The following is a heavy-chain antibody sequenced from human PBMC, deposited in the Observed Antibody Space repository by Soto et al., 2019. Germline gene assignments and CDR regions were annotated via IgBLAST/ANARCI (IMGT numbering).Heavy chain of an antibody. V-gene: IGHV4-59*01. CDR3: ARDYYDSSGYPHNWYFDL. D-gene: IGHD3-22*01. CDR1: GGSISSYY. Sequence: QVQLQESGPGLVKPSETLSLTCTVSGGSISSYYWSWIRQPPGKGLEWIGYIYYSGSTNYNPSLTSRVTISVDTSKNQFSLKLSSVTAADTAVYYCARDYYDSSGYPHNWYFDLWGRGTLVTVSS. J-gene: IGHJ2*01. CDR2: IYYSGST.